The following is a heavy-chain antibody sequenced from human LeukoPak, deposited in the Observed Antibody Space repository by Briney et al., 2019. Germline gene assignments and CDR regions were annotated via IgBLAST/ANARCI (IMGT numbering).Heavy chain of an antibody. Sequence: PSETLSLTCAVSGGSISSSNWWSWVRQPPGKGLEWIGEIYHSGSTNYNPSLKSRVTVSLDTSKNQFSLKLSSVTAADTAVYHCARAPGAALDWGQGTLVTVSS. CDR3: ARAPGAALD. V-gene: IGHV4-4*02. CDR2: IYHSGST. D-gene: IGHD2-15*01. J-gene: IGHJ4*02. CDR1: GGSISSSNW.